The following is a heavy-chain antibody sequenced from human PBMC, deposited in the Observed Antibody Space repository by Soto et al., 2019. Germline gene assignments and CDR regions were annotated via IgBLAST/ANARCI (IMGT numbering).Heavy chain of an antibody. CDR1: GYTFTGYY. Sequence: QVQLVQSGAEVKKPGASVKVSCKASGYTFTGYYMHWVRQAPGQGLEWMGWINPNSGGTNYAQKFQGWVTMTRDTSISTAYMELSRLRSDDTAVYYCAREGSHSGYDPSALDYWGQGTLVTVSS. V-gene: IGHV1-2*04. CDR2: INPNSGGT. CDR3: AREGSHSGYDPSALDY. J-gene: IGHJ4*02. D-gene: IGHD5-12*01.